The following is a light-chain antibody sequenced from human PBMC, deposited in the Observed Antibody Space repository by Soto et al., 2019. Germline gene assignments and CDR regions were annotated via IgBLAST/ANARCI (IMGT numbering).Light chain of an antibody. V-gene: IGKV1-39*01. Sequence: DIQMTQSPSSLSASVGDRVVITCRASQNIRRFLSWFQMKPSETPQLLISDASSVQGGVPSRFSGSGSGTDFTLTITILQPEDFATYYCQQGFSTPVTFGGGTNLEI. CDR2: DAS. J-gene: IGKJ4*01. CDR3: QQGFSTPVT. CDR1: QNIRRF.